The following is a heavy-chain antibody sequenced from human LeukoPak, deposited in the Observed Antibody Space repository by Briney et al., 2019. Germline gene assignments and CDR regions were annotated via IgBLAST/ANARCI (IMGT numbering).Heavy chain of an antibody. CDR2: IYNSGST. D-gene: IGHD6-13*01. Sequence: SETLSLTCTVSGYSISSGYYWGWIRQPPGKGLEWIGSIYNSGSTYYNPSLKSRVTISGDTSKNQFSLKLRSVTAADTAMYYCARAYSSSWYYNWFDPWGQGTLVTVSS. CDR3: ARAYSSSWYYNWFDP. J-gene: IGHJ5*02. CDR1: GYSISSGYY. V-gene: IGHV4-38-2*02.